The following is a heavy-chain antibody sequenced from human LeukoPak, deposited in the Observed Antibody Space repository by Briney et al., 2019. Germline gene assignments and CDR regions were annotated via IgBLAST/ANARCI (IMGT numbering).Heavy chain of an antibody. CDR2: ISSSSNYI. J-gene: IGHJ4*02. Sequence: PGGSLRLSCAASGFTFSSYSMNWVRQAPGKGLEWVSSISSSSNYIYYADSLKGRFTISRDNARNSLYLQMNSLRAEDTAVYYCARTYYDILTGYNPYFDYWGQGILVTVSS. D-gene: IGHD3-9*01. CDR3: ARTYYDILTGYNPYFDY. V-gene: IGHV3-21*01. CDR1: GFTFSSYS.